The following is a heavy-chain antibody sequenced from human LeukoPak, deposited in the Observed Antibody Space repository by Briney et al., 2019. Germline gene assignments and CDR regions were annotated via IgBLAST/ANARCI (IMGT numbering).Heavy chain of an antibody. V-gene: IGHV4-39*07. CDR2: IYYSGST. CDR3: ARVGGSSWYHKIDY. CDR1: GGSISGSSYY. Sequence: PSETLSLTCTVSGGSISGSSYYWGWIRQPPGKGLEWIGSIYYSGSTYYNPSLKSRVTISVDTSKNQFSLKLSSVTAADTAVYYCARVGGSSWYHKIDYWGQGTLVTVSS. J-gene: IGHJ4*02. D-gene: IGHD6-13*01.